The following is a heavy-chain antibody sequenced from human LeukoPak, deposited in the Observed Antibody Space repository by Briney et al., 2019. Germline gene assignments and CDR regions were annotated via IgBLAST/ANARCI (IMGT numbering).Heavy chain of an antibody. CDR2: IYYSGST. V-gene: IGHV4-61*01. J-gene: IGHJ6*04. CDR3: ARDKGSGLDYYYYYGMDV. D-gene: IGHD3-10*01. Sequence: SETLSLTCTVSGGSVSSGSYYWSWIRQPPGKGLEWIWYIYYSGSTNYNPSLKSRVTISVDTSKNQFSLKLSSVTAADTAVYYCARDKGSGLDYYYYYGMDVWGKGTTVTVSS. CDR1: GGSVSSGSYY.